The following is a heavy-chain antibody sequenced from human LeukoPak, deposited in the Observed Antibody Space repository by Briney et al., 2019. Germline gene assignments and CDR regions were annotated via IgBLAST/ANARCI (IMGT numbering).Heavy chain of an antibody. V-gene: IGHV4-59*12. J-gene: IGHJ4*02. CDR3: ARAVPSGYSYGTAFDY. CDR2: IYYSGST. D-gene: IGHD5-18*01. CDR1: GVSISSYY. Sequence: PSETLSLTCTVSGVSISSYYWSWIRQPPGKGLEWIGYIYYSGSTNYNPSLKSRVTISVDTSKNQFSLKLSSVTAADTAVYYCARAVPSGYSYGTAFDYWGQGTLVTVSS.